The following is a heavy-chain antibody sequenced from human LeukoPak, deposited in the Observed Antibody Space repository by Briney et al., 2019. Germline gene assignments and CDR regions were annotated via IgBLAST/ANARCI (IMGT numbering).Heavy chain of an antibody. J-gene: IGHJ3*02. D-gene: IGHD3-22*01. Sequence: GASVKVSCTASGYTFIGYHIHWVRQAPGQGLEWMGWINTNTGNPTYAQGFTGRFVFSLDTSVSTAYLQISSLKAEDTAVYYCARQSSGYYYQRGQDAFDIWGQGTMVTVSS. CDR3: ARQSSGYYYQRGQDAFDI. CDR2: INTNTGNP. V-gene: IGHV7-4-1*02. CDR1: GYTFIGYH.